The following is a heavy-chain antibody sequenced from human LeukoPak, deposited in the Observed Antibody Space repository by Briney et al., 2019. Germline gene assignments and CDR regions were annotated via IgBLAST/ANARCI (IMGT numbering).Heavy chain of an antibody. D-gene: IGHD6-13*01. CDR3: AHISSSSPIDY. J-gene: IGHJ4*02. Sequence: SGPTLVNPTQTLTLTCTFSGFSLSTSGVGVGWIRQPPGRALEWLALIYWDDDKRYSPSLKSSLTITKDTSKNQVVLTMTNMDPGDTATYYCAHISSSSPIDYWGQGTLVTVSS. V-gene: IGHV2-5*02. CDR1: GFSLSTSGVG. CDR2: IYWDDDK.